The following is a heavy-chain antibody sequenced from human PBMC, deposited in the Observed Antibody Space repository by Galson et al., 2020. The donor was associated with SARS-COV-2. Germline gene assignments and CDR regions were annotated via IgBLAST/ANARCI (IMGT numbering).Heavy chain of an antibody. D-gene: IGHD6-19*01. V-gene: IGHV3-7*01. Sequence: QLGESLKISCAASGFTFSSYWMSWVRQAPGKGLEWVANIKQDGSEKYYVDSVKGRFTISRDNAKNSLYLQMNSLRAEDTAVYYCASLPSSGWYFHDWGQGTLVTVSS. CDR2: IKQDGSEK. CDR1: GFTFSSYW. CDR3: ASLPSSGWYFHD. J-gene: IGHJ4*02.